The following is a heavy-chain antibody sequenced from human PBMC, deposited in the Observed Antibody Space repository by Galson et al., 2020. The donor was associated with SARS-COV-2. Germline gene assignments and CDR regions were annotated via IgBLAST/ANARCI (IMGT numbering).Heavy chain of an antibody. V-gene: IGHV4-39*01. Sequence: SETLSLTCTVSGGSIDSSSNYWGWIRQSPGKGLDWIGTIYYSGSTYYNPSLKSRVTISVDTSKNQFSLKLSSVSAADTAVYYCARTLRCSNNICYGHYYYMDVWGKGTTVTVSS. CDR3: ARTLRCSNNICYGHYYYMDV. D-gene: IGHD2-2*01. CDR1: GGSIDSSSNY. CDR2: IYYSGST. J-gene: IGHJ6*03.